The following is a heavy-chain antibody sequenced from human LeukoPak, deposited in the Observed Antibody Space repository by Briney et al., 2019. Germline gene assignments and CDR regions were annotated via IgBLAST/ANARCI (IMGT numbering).Heavy chain of an antibody. CDR2: LNSDGSTT. CDR3: ARGAQGYYYDYMDV. Sequence: GGALRLSCAACVFTFSSYWVHWVRQPPGKGLVWVSRLNSDGSTTTYAASGKGRFTTSRDNAQNTLYLQMNSLRADDTAVYYCARGAQGYYYDYMDVWGKGTTVIVSS. J-gene: IGHJ6*03. V-gene: IGHV3-74*01. CDR1: VFTFSSYW. D-gene: IGHD2-15*01.